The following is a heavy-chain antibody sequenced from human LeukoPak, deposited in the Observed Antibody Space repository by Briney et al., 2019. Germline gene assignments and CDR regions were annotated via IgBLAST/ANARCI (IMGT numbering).Heavy chain of an antibody. J-gene: IGHJ4*02. CDR2: ISSSSSYI. D-gene: IGHD6-19*01. Sequence: GGSLRLSCAASGFTFSSYSMNWVRQAPGKGLEWVSSISSSSSYIYYADSVKGRFTISRDNSKNTLYLQMNSLRAEDTAVYYCAKTKAVAGTPAYYFDYWGQGTLVTVSS. CDR1: GFTFSSYS. CDR3: AKTKAVAGTPAYYFDY. V-gene: IGHV3-21*04.